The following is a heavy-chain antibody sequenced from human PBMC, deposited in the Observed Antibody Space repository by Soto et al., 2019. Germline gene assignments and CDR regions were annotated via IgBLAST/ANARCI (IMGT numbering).Heavy chain of an antibody. J-gene: IGHJ4*02. D-gene: IGHD1-20*01. CDR2: IYYSGST. CDR1: GGSISSGGYY. CDR3: ARTISITGTLFDY. V-gene: IGHV4-31*03. Sequence: SETLSLTCTVSGGSISSGGYYWSWIRQHPGKGLEWIGYIYYSGSTYYNPSLKSRVTISVDTSKNQFSLKLSSVTAADTAVYYCARTISITGTLFDYWGQGPLVTVYS.